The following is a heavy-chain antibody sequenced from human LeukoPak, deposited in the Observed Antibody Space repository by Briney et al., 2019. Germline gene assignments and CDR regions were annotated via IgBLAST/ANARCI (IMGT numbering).Heavy chain of an antibody. D-gene: IGHD6-19*01. V-gene: IGHV3-33*01. CDR1: GFSFSSYG. Sequence: PGGSLRLSCAASGFSFSSYGMHWVRQAPGKGLEWEAVIWNDGSNKYYVDSVKGRFTISRDDSENTLYLQMYSLRAEDTAVYYCARSVGGGVTGTGDWFDPWGQGTLVTVSS. CDR3: ARSVGGGVTGTGDWFDP. J-gene: IGHJ5*02. CDR2: IWNDGSNK.